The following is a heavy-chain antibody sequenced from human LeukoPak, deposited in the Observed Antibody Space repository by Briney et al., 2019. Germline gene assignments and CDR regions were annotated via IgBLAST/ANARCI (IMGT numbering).Heavy chain of an antibody. D-gene: IGHD5-18*01. J-gene: IGHJ4*02. V-gene: IGHV4-39*01. CDR1: GGSISSSSYY. CDR3: ARTFGYSYGYLDH. CDR2: VYYSGST. Sequence: SETLSLTCTVSGGSISSSSYYWGWIRQPPGRGLGWIGSVYYSGSTYYNSSLKSRVTISVDTSKSQFSLKLSSVTAADTAVYYCARTFGYSYGYLDHWGQGTLVTVSS.